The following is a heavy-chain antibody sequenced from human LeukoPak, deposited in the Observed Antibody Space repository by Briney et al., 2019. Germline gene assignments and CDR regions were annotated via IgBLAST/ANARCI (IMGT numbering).Heavy chain of an antibody. CDR2: IYYSGST. CDR1: GRSISSYY. V-gene: IGHV4-59*08. Sequence: PSETLSLTCTVSGRSISSYYWSWIRQPPGKGLEWIGYIYYSGSTNYNPSLKSRVTISVDTSKNQFSLKLSSVTAADTAVYYCARYSIVGQWLVPFEYWGQGTLVTVSS. CDR3: ARYSIVGQWLVPFEY. D-gene: IGHD6-19*01. J-gene: IGHJ4*02.